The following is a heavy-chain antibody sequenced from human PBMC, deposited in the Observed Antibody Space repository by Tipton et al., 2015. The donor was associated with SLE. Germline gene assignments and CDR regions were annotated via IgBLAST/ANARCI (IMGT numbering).Heavy chain of an antibody. V-gene: IGHV4-34*01. CDR2: ISHTGSP. J-gene: IGHJ4*02. CDR1: GGSISGYY. D-gene: IGHD3-10*01. Sequence: TLSLTCTVSGGSISGYYWSWIRQPPGKGLEWIGEISHTGSPNYNPSLKGRVTISLDTSKKQFSLTLNSVTAADTALYFCARIQVLYYYNSGTYVFDLRGQGTLVTVSS. CDR3: ARIQVLYYYNSGTYVFDL.